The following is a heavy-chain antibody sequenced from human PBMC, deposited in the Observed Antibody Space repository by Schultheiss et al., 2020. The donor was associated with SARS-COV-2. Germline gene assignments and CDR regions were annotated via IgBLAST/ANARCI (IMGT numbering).Heavy chain of an antibody. Sequence: GGSLRLSCAASGFTFSSYAMSWVRQAPGKGLEWVSAISGSGGSTYYADSVKGRFTISRDNSKNTLYLQMISLRGEDTALYHCARDRGSYYRWFDPWGQGTLVTVSS. J-gene: IGHJ5*02. CDR1: GFTFSSYA. CDR2: ISGSGGST. CDR3: ARDRGSYYRWFDP. D-gene: IGHD1-26*01. V-gene: IGHV3-23*01.